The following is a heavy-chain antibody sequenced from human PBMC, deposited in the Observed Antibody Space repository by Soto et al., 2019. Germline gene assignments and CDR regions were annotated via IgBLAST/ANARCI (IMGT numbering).Heavy chain of an antibody. CDR1: GFTFSSYS. J-gene: IGHJ6*02. Sequence: EVQLVESGGGLVQPGGSLRLSCAASGFTFSSYSMNWVRQAPGKGLEWVSYISSSSSTIYYADSVKGRFTISRDNAKNSLYLQMNSLRAEDTAVYDGAVVPAANGHYGMDVWGQGTTVTVSS. D-gene: IGHD2-2*01. V-gene: IGHV3-48*01. CDR3: AVVPAANGHYGMDV. CDR2: ISSSSSTI.